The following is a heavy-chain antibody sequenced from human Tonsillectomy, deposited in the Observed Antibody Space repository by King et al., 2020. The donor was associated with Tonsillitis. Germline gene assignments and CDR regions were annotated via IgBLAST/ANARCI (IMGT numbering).Heavy chain of an antibody. Sequence: QLQESGPGLLEPSGTLFLTCAAASGFTISYYWNWGLHSPWDARGLFGDFCNSWVTHFTNLNPSLSRRVTLSIETSKNQFSLNLSSVTAADTAVYFCSEGVPPTIWGPGTLVTVSS. J-gene: IGHJ4*02. V-gene: IGHV4-59*01. CDR1: SGFTISYY. CDR3: SEGVPPTI. CDR2: FCNSWVTHFT. D-gene: IGHD2-2*01.